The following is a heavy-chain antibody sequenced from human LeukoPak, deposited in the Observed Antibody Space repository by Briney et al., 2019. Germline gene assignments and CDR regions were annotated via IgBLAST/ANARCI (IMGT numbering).Heavy chain of an antibody. CDR1: GYTFTDYY. J-gene: IGHJ4*02. D-gene: IGHD2-2*01. CDR2: INPNSGGT. V-gene: IGHV1-2*02. CDR3: ARANALYCSSTSCLFDY. Sequence: GASVKVSCKASGYTFTDYYIHWARQAPGQGLEWMAWINPNSGGTYYAQNFHDRITLTRDTSISTAYMELSRLRSDDTAIYYCARANALYCSSTSCLFDYWGQGTLVTVSS.